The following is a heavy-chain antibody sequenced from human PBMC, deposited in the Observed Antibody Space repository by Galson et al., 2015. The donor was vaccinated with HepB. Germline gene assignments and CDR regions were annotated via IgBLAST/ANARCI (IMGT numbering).Heavy chain of an antibody. V-gene: IGHV1-18*01. Sequence: SVKVSCKASGYTFTSYGISWVRQAPGQGLEWMGWISAYNGNTNYAQKLQGRVTMTTDTSTSTAYMELRSLRSDDTAVSYCAMTIDCSSTSCYSRLDYWGQGTLVTVSS. CDR3: AMTIDCSSTSCYSRLDY. CDR1: GYTFTSYG. J-gene: IGHJ4*02. CDR2: ISAYNGNT. D-gene: IGHD2-2*01.